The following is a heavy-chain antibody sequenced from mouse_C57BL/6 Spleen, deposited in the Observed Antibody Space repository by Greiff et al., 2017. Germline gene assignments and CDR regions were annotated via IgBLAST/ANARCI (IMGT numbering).Heavy chain of an antibody. Sequence: EVKLQESGPGLVKPSQTVFLTCTVTGISITTGNYRWSWIRQFPGNKLEWIGYIYYSGTITYNPSLTSRTTITKDTPKTQFFLEMNSLTAEDTATYYCARAHDGGYFDYWGQGTTLTVSS. J-gene: IGHJ2*01. D-gene: IGHD2-3*01. CDR1: GISITTGNYR. CDR3: ARAHDGGYFDY. CDR2: IYYSGTI. V-gene: IGHV3-5*01.